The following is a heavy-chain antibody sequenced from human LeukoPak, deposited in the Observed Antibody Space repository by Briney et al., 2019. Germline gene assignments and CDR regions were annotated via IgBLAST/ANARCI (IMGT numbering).Heavy chain of an antibody. CDR2: ISAYNGNT. CDR3: ARSGSHNYYYYGMDV. J-gene: IGHJ6*02. V-gene: IGHV1-18*03. CDR1: GYTFTNYG. Sequence: ASVKVSCKASGYTFTNYGISWVRQAPGQGLEWMGWISAYNGNTKYAQKFQSRVTMTTDTSTNTVNMELRSLRSDDMAVIYCARSGSHNYYYYGMDVWGQGTTVIVSS. D-gene: IGHD1-26*01.